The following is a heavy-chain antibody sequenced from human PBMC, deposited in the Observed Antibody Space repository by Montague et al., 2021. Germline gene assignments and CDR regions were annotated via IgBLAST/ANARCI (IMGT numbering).Heavy chain of an antibody. V-gene: IGHV4-34*01. J-gene: IGHJ6*02. CDR3: TSEGYQVLWSDYDYYGMDD. CDR2: INHSGST. D-gene: IGHD2-2*01. Sequence: SETLSLTCAVYGGSFSGYYWTWIRQSPGKGLEWIGEINHSGSTNYNPSLKSRVTISVDTSKNQFSLKLSSVTAADTAVYYCTSEGYQVLWSDYDYYGMDDWGQGTTVTVSS. CDR1: GGSFSGYY.